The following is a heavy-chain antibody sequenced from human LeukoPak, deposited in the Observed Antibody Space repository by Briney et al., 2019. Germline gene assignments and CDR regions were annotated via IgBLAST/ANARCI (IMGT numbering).Heavy chain of an antibody. J-gene: IGHJ5*02. V-gene: IGHV1-3*01. Sequence: ASVKVSCKASGYTFTSYGISWVRQAPGQGLEWMGWINAGNGNTKYSQKFQGRVTITRDTSASTAYMELSSLRSEDTAVYYCARAPTPAPYSSGWYRGNWFDPWGQGTLVTVSS. CDR2: INAGNGNT. CDR3: ARAPTPAPYSSGWYRGNWFDP. CDR1: GYTFTSYG. D-gene: IGHD6-19*01.